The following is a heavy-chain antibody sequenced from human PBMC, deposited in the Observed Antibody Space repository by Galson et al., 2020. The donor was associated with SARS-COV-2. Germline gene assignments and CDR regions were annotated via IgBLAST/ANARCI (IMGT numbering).Heavy chain of an antibody. V-gene: IGHV3-66*01. CDR1: GFTVSTSH. D-gene: IGHD2-15*01. CDR3: LCSGGSCLVNFDH. J-gene: IGHJ4*02. Sequence: GESLKISCTGSGFTVSTSHMSWVRQAPGKGLEWVSFIFDGKKTFYADSVNDRFIISRDNSKNTLFLQMNSLRAEDTAVYYCLCSGGSCLVNFDHWGQGTLVTVSS. CDR2: IFDGKKT.